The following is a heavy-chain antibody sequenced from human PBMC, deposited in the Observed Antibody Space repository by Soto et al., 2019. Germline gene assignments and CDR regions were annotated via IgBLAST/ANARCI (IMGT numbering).Heavy chain of an antibody. J-gene: IGHJ3*02. D-gene: IGHD3-9*01. CDR1: GGTFSSYA. Sequence: SVKVSCKAPGGTFSSYAISWVRQAPGQGLEWMGGIIPIFGTANYAQKFQGRVTITADESTSTAYMELSSLRSEDTAVYYCARAPPVDYDILTGYYRGDAFDIWGQGTMVTVSS. CDR3: ARAPPVDYDILTGYYRGDAFDI. CDR2: IIPIFGTA. V-gene: IGHV1-69*13.